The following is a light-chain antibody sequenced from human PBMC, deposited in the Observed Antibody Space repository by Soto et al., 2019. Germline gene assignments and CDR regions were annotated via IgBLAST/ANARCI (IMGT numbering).Light chain of an antibody. CDR3: QQRNYPLT. Sequence: ESVLALFPATLSLSPGERPTLSWRASQSGSSYLAWYQQKPGQAPRLLIYDASNRATGIPARFSGSGSGTDFTLSISTLEPEDFAVYYCQQRNYPLTFGGGTKVDIK. J-gene: IGKJ4*01. CDR1: QSGSSY. V-gene: IGKV3-11*01. CDR2: DAS.